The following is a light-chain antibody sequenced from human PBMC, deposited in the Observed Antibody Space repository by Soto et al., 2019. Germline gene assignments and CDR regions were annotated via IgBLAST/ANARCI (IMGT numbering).Light chain of an antibody. CDR1: QNINNY. J-gene: IGKJ1*01. CDR3: QQSYSPLWT. V-gene: IGKV1-39*01. Sequence: DIQMTQSPSSLSASVGDRVTITCRASQNINNYLNWYQHKPGTAPKVLIYATSTLQRGVPSRFSGSGSGTDFTLIISSLQPEDFATYYCQQSYSPLWTFGQGTKVEI. CDR2: ATS.